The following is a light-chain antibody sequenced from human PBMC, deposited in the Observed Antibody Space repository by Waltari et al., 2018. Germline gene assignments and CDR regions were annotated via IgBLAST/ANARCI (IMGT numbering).Light chain of an antibody. V-gene: IGLV2-8*01. CDR2: EVS. Sequence: QSALTQPPSASGSPGQSVTISCTGTSRAVGDYNYFAWYQQHPGKAPKLMLFEVSKRPSGVPDRFSGSKSGNTASLTVSGLQAEDEADYYCSSYAGSNDVVFGGGTRLTVL. J-gene: IGLJ2*01. CDR3: SSYAGSNDVV. CDR1: SRAVGDYNY.